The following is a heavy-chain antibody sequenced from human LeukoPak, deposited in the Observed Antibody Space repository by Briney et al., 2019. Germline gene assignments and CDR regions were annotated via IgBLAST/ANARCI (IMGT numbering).Heavy chain of an antibody. CDR2: ISAYNGNT. J-gene: IGHJ6*02. Sequence: GASVTVSCKASGYTFTSYGISWVRQAPGQGREGMGWISAYNGNTNYAQKLQGRVTMTTDTSTNTAYMELRSLRSDDTAVYYCARGAGYCSSTSCYVFSVDYYYYGMDVWGQGTTVTVSS. CDR3: ARGAGYCSSTSCYVFSVDYYYYGMDV. V-gene: IGHV1-18*01. CDR1: GYTFTSYG. D-gene: IGHD2-2*01.